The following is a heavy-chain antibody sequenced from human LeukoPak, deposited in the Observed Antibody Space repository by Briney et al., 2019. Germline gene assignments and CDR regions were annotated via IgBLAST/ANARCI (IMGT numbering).Heavy chain of an antibody. J-gene: IGHJ4*02. V-gene: IGHV4-59*01. D-gene: IGHD5-18*01. Sequence: SETLSLTCTVSGGSISSSYWSWIRQPPGKGLEWIGYTYYSGSTNYNPSLKSRVTISVDTSKNQFSLKLSSVTAADTAVYYCARDDYNYASFDYWGQGTLVTVSS. CDR1: GGSISSSY. CDR3: ARDDYNYASFDY. CDR2: TYYSGST.